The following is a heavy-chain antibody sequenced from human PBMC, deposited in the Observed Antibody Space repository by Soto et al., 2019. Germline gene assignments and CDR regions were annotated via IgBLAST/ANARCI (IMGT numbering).Heavy chain of an antibody. D-gene: IGHD5-12*01. CDR1: GGTFSSYA. J-gene: IGHJ4*02. Sequence: KQRPASVKVSCKASGGTFSSYAISWVRQAPGQGLEWMGGIIPIFGTANYAQKFQGRVTITADESTSTAYMELSSLRSDDTAVYYCASRIKVEMATINVPFDYWGQGPLVKASS. CDR3: ASRIKVEMATINVPFDY. CDR2: IIPIFGTA. V-gene: IGHV1-69*13.